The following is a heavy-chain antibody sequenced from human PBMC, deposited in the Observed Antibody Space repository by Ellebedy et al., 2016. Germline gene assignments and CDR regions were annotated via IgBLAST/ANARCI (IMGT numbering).Heavy chain of an antibody. CDR3: ARPRVLAAVINHGAFDI. V-gene: IGHV5-51*01. J-gene: IGHJ3*02. CDR1: GYSFTSYW. CDR2: IYPGDSDT. Sequence: GESLKISXKGSGYSFTSYWIDWVRQMPGKGLEWMGIIYPGDSDTRYSPSFQGQVSISADKYISTAYLQWSSLKASDTAIYYCARPRVLAAVINHGAFDIWGRGTMVTVSS. D-gene: IGHD2-2*01.